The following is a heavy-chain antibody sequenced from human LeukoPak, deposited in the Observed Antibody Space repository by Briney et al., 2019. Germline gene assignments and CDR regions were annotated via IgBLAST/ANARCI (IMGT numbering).Heavy chain of an antibody. Sequence: GGSLRLSCAASGFTFSSYAMNWVRQAPGEGLEWVSAISGSGGSTCYADSVKGRFTISRDNSKNTLYLQMNSLRAEDTAVYYCAKAQWLLLMSDYYYGMDVWGQGTTVTVSS. D-gene: IGHD3-22*01. CDR3: AKAQWLLLMSDYYYGMDV. CDR1: GFTFSSYA. V-gene: IGHV3-23*01. J-gene: IGHJ6*02. CDR2: ISGSGGST.